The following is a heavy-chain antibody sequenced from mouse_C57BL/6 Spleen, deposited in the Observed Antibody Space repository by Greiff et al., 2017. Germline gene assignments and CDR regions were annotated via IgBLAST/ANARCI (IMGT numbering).Heavy chain of an antibody. CDR1: GFTFSSYA. D-gene: IGHD2-3*01. V-gene: IGHV5-9-1*02. Sequence: EVQGVESGEGLVKPGGSLKLSCAASGFTFSSYAMSWVRQTPEKRLEWVAYISSGGDYIYYADTVKGRFTISSDNARNTLYLQMSSLKSEDTAMYYCTRDYDGYYVGYFDVWGTGTTVTVSS. CDR3: TRDYDGYYVGYFDV. J-gene: IGHJ1*03. CDR2: ISSGGDYI.